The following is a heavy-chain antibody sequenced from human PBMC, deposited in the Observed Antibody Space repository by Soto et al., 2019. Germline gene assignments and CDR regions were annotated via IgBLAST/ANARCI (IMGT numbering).Heavy chain of an antibody. V-gene: IGHV4-28*01. CDR2: IYYSGTT. Sequence: SETLSLTCAVSGYSISSSNWWGWIRQPPGKGLEWIGYIYYSGTTYYNPSLKSRVTMSVDTSKNQFSLKTEDTAVYYCTTLYYDSSQRPFDYWGQGTLVTVSS. D-gene: IGHD3-22*01. CDR1: GYSISSSNW. J-gene: IGHJ4*02. CDR3: TTLYYDSSQRPFDY.